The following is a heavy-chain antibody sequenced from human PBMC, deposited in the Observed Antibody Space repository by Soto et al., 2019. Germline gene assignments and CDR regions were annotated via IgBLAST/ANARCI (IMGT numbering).Heavy chain of an antibody. J-gene: IGHJ4*02. V-gene: IGHV1-46*01. D-gene: IGHD3-22*01. CDR2: IDPSGGST. Sequence: GASVKVSCKASGYTFTSYYMHWVRQASGQGLEWMGIIDPSGGSTSYAQKFQGRVTMTRDTSTSTVYMELSSLRSEDTAVYYCARDYYYDSSGYVFDYWGQGTLVTVSS. CDR1: GYTFTSYY. CDR3: ARDYYYDSSGYVFDY.